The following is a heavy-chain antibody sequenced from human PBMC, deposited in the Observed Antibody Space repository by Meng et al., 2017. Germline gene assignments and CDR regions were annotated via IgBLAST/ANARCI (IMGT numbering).Heavy chain of an antibody. J-gene: IGHJ4*02. Sequence: GESLKISCAASGFPVSSNYMSWVRQAPGKGLEWVSVIYSGGSTYYADSVKGRFTISRDNSKNTLYLQMNSLRAEDTAVYYCARGRYYYDSSGEMPFDYWGQGTLVTVSS. D-gene: IGHD3-22*01. CDR3: ARGRYYYDSSGEMPFDY. V-gene: IGHV3-53*01. CDR2: IYSGGST. CDR1: GFPVSSNY.